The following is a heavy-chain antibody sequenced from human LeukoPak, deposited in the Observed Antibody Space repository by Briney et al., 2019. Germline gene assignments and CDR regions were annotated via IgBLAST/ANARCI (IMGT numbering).Heavy chain of an antibody. V-gene: IGHV4-38-2*01. CDR1: GYSIRSGYY. CDR2: IYHSGST. D-gene: IGHD3-3*01. CDR3: ARSIMIFGVVWDAFDI. J-gene: IGHJ3*02. Sequence: SETLSVTCAVCGYSIRSGYYWGWIRQPPGKGLEWIGSIYHSGSTYYNPSLKSRVTISVDTSKNQFSLKLSSVTAADTAVYYCARSIMIFGVVWDAFDIWGQGTMVTVSS.